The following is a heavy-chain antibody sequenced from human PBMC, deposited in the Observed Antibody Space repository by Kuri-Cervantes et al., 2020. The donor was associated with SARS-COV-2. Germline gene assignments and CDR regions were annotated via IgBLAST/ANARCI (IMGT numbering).Heavy chain of an antibody. J-gene: IGHJ4*02. CDR3: VTWYDFWSGYSRGRVDY. CDR1: GFTFSSYG. Sequence: GESLKISCAASGFTFSSYGMHWVRQAPGRGLEWVAFIRYDGSNKYYADSVKGRFTISRDNSKNTLYLQMNSLRAEDTAVYYCVTWYDFWSGYSRGRVDYWGQGTLVTVSS. CDR2: IRYDGSNK. D-gene: IGHD3-3*01. V-gene: IGHV3-30*02.